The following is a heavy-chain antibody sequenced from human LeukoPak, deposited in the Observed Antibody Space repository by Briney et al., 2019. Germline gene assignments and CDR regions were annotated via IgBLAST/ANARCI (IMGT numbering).Heavy chain of an antibody. CDR3: ARDGRIAGFDY. Sequence: SETLSLTCTVSGGSISSSSYYWGWIRQPPGKGLEWIGSIYYSGSTYYNPSLKSRVTISVDTSKNQFSLKLSSVTAADTVVYYCARDGRIAGFDYWGQGTLVTVSS. CDR1: GGSISSSSYY. CDR2: IYYSGST. J-gene: IGHJ4*02. D-gene: IGHD1-20*01. V-gene: IGHV4-39*02.